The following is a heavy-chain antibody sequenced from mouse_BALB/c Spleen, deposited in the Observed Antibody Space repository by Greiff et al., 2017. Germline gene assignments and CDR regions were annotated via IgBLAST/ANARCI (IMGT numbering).Heavy chain of an antibody. CDR3: AIDGYGYFDV. Sequence: VQLQQSGAELVRPGALVKLSCKASGFYIKDYYMHWVKQRPEQGLEWIGWIDPENGNTIYDPKFQGKASITADTSSNTAYLQLSSLTSEDTAVYYCAIDGYGYFDVWGAGTTVTVSS. J-gene: IGHJ1*01. CDR2: IDPENGNT. V-gene: IGHV14-1*02. D-gene: IGHD2-3*01. CDR1: GFYIKDYY.